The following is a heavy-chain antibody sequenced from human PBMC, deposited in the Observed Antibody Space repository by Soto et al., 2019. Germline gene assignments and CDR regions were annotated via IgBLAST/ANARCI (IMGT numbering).Heavy chain of an antibody. CDR2: IYTSGST. CDR3: ARDQRYYGSGSYYDYYYYGMDV. D-gene: IGHD3-10*01. CDR1: GGSISSYY. Sequence: SETLSLTCTVSGGSISSYYWSWIRQPAGKGLEWIGRIYTSGSTNYNPSLKSRVTMSVDTSKNQFSLKLSSVTAADTAVYYCARDQRYYGSGSYYDYYYYGMDVWGQGTTVTVSS. J-gene: IGHJ6*02. V-gene: IGHV4-4*07.